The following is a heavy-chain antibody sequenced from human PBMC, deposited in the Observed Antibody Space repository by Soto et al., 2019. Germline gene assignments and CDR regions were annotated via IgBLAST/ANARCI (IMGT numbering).Heavy chain of an antibody. CDR2: IYYSGST. J-gene: IGHJ5*02. CDR1: GGSISSGGYY. Sequence: SETLSLTCTVSGGSISSGGYYWSWIRQHPGKGLEWIGYIYYSGSTYYNPSLKSRVTISVDTSKNQFSLKLSSVTAADTAVYYCARDQSAYCSGGSCLNWFDPWGQGTLVTVSS. V-gene: IGHV4-31*03. D-gene: IGHD2-15*01. CDR3: ARDQSAYCSGGSCLNWFDP.